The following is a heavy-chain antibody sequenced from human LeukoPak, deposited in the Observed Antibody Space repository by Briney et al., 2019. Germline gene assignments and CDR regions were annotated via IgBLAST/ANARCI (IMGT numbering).Heavy chain of an antibody. J-gene: IGHJ4*02. CDR3: ARLVKDYYFDY. CDR1: GFTFSSYA. D-gene: IGHD3-10*01. CDR2: ISSSSSYI. Sequence: PGGSLRLSCAASGFTFSSYAMSWVRQAPGKGLEWVSAISSSSSYIYYADSVKGRFTISRDNAKNSLYLQMNSLRAEDTAVYYCARLVKDYYFDYWGQGTLVTVSS. V-gene: IGHV3-21*01.